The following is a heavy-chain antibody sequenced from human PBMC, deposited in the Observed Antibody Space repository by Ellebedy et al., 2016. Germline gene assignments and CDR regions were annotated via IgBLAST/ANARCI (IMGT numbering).Heavy chain of an antibody. V-gene: IGHV3-7*03. Sequence: ETLSLTCAVYGGSFSGYYWSWVRQAPGKGLECVASIKQDGSEKYYVDSVKGRFTISRDNAKNSLYLQMNSLRSEDTAVYYCARLPVYAILEVVDYYYGMDVWGQGTTVTVSS. CDR3: ARLPVYAILEVVDYYYGMDV. CDR1: GGSFSGYY. CDR2: IKQDGSEK. J-gene: IGHJ6*02. D-gene: IGHD2-8*01.